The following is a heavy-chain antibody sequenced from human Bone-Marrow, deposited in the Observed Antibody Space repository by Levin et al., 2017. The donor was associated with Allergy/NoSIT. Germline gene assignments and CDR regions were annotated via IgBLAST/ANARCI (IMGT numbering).Heavy chain of an antibody. D-gene: IGHD1-26*01. Sequence: GGSLRLSCAASGFTFSSYAMSWVRQAPGKGLEWVSAISDSGGRTYYTDSVKGRFTISRDNSKNTLYLQMNSLRAEDTAVYYCAKEKSGSYSSYWGQGTLVTVSS. J-gene: IGHJ4*02. CDR2: ISDSGGRT. CDR1: GFTFSSYA. CDR3: AKEKSGSYSSY. V-gene: IGHV3-23*01.